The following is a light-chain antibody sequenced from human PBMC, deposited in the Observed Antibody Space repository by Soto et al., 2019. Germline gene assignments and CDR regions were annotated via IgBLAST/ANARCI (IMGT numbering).Light chain of an antibody. CDR3: STWGDSLSVL. CDR2: RDN. J-gene: IGLJ2*01. Sequence: QSVLTQPPSASGTPGQRVTISCSGSSSNIGSNYVYWYQLLPGTAPKLLIYRDNQRPSGVPDRFSASKSGTSASLAISGLRSEDEGDYYCSTWGDSLSVLFGGGTKLTVL. CDR1: SSNIGSNY. V-gene: IGLV1-47*01.